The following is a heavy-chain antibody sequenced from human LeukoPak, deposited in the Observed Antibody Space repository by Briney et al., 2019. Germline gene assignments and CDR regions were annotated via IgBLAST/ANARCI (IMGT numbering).Heavy chain of an antibody. CDR3: VRDRCSSSSCYGGEVGTFDF. CDR1: GGSIQPNF. Sequence: SETLSLTCIVPGGSIQPNFWNWIRQSPGKGLEWIGNIYYNGYTHYSPSLKSRVTISVDTSKNQFSLKLTSVTAADTAVYFCVRDRCSSSSCYGGEVGTFDFWGQGTPVTVSS. J-gene: IGHJ4*02. D-gene: IGHD2-2*01. CDR2: IYYNGYT. V-gene: IGHV4-59*01.